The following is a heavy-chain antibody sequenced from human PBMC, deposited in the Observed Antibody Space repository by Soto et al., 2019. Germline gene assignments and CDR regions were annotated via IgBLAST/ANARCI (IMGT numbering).Heavy chain of an antibody. D-gene: IGHD3-16*01. V-gene: IGHV1-8*01. Sequence: ASVRVSCKASGYSFTNNDVSWVRQATAQGLEWMGWINPGSGDTGYAQKFQGRVTMTRDICIATAYLELSSLRSDDTAIYYCARMATFGSLNWFDPWGQGTLVTVSS. J-gene: IGHJ5*02. CDR1: GYSFTNND. CDR2: INPGSGDT. CDR3: ARMATFGSLNWFDP.